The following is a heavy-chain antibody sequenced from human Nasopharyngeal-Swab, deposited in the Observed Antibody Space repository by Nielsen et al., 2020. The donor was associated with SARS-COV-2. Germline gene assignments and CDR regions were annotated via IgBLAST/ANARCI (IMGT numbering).Heavy chain of an antibody. CDR2: IIPMFGTA. V-gene: IGHV1-69*06. CDR3: ARAHPRSCTDGVCFRSQVCNWFDP. CDR1: GDTFSSSA. Sequence: SVKVSCKASGDTFSSSAITWVRQAPGQGLEWMGGIIPMFGTADYAQKFQGRVTITADRSTSTAYMEMNSLRSEDTAVYYCARAHPRSCTDGVCFRSQVCNWFDPWGQGTLVTVSS. D-gene: IGHD2-8*01. J-gene: IGHJ5*02.